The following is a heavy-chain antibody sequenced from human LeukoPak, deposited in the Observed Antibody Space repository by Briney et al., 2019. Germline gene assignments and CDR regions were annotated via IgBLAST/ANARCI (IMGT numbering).Heavy chain of an antibody. CDR2: LTGGSDST. D-gene: IGHD6-13*01. Sequence: GGSLRLSCAASGFTFSSYWMSWVRQAPGKGLEWVSALTGGSDSTYYADSVKGRFTISRDNSENTLYLQMNSLRAEDTAIYYCAKGSAAARPYYFDYWGQGTLVTVSS. V-gene: IGHV3-23*01. J-gene: IGHJ4*02. CDR1: GFTFSSYW. CDR3: AKGSAAARPYYFDY.